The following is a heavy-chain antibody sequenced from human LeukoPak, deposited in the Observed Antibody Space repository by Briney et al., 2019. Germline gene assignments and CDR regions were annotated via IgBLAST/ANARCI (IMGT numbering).Heavy chain of an antibody. V-gene: IGHV1-3*01. Sequence: GASVKVSCKASGYTFSDYAIHWVRQAPGQRLEWMGWIDAGNGNTRYSQKFQGRVTLTRDTSTSTAYIELRSLRSEDTAMYYCARGSTSDWPLDHWGQETLVTISS. D-gene: IGHD2-2*01. CDR3: ARGSTSDWPLDH. CDR2: IDAGNGNT. CDR1: GYTFSDYA. J-gene: IGHJ4*02.